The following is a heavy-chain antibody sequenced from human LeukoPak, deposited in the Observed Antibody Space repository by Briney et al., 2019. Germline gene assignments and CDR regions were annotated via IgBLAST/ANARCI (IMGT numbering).Heavy chain of an antibody. D-gene: IGHD3-16*02. CDR1: GFTLSSLA. J-gene: IGHJ4*02. Sequence: GGSLRLSCAASGFTLSSLAMHWIRQASGKGLEWVSSSGTRSGTKYYADSVMGRFTISRDSAMNSVSLQINSLRAEDTAVYYCLLQMTYGELSDPDFRGQGTLVTVSS. CDR2: SGTRSGTK. V-gene: IGHV3-21*01. CDR3: LLQMTYGELSDPDF.